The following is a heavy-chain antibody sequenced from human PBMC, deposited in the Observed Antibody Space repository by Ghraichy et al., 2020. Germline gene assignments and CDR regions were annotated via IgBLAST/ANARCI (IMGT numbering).Heavy chain of an antibody. CDR2: INGNGAKI. CDR3: AKDAVTANGRWDGFDI. D-gene: IGHD2-21*02. J-gene: IGHJ3*02. Sequence: GGSLRLSCAASGFTFTSYSMSWVRQVPTKGLEWVSSINGNGAKINYADSVKGRFTISRDNSKNTLYLQMNSLRADDTAVYYCAKDAVTANGRWDGFDIWGQGTTVTVSS. V-gene: IGHV3-23*01. CDR1: GFTFTSYS.